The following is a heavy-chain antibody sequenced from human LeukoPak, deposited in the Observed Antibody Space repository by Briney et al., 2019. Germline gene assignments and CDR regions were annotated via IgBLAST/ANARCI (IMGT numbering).Heavy chain of an antibody. Sequence: SGPTLVKPTQTLTLTYTFSGFSLSTSGMCVSWIRQPPGKALEWLARIDWDDDKYYSTSLKTRLTISKDTSKNQVVLTMTNMDPVDTATYYCARIHWDTAMVPFDYWGQGTLVTVSS. CDR2: IDWDDDK. CDR3: ARIHWDTAMVPFDY. CDR1: GFSLSTSGMC. J-gene: IGHJ4*02. V-gene: IGHV2-70*11. D-gene: IGHD5-18*01.